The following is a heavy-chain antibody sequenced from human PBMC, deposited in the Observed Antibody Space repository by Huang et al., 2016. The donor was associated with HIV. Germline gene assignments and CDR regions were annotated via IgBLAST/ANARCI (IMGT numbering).Heavy chain of an antibody. D-gene: IGHD3-10*01. Sequence: QLLLQESGPGLVKPSEALALTCAVSGGSIRSSDYHWGWIRQPPGKGLEWIGSIYYKGSTHYSPSRKSRVTIDVDTSKNLFFLNLTSMTAADTAVYYCARHREGPVAYYSGWGSHLNYMDVWGRGRTVVVSS. J-gene: IGHJ6*03. CDR3: ARHREGPVAYYSGWGSHLNYMDV. CDR1: GGSIRSSDYH. CDR2: IYYKGST. V-gene: IGHV4-39*01.